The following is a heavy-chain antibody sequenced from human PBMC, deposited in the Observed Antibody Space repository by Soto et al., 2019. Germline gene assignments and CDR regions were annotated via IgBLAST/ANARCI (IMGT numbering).Heavy chain of an antibody. CDR2: TYYRSKWYN. CDR3: ARATKHPPYCSGGSCYSPTLEFDP. Sequence: SQTLSLPCAISGDSVSSNSAAWNSIRQSPSRGLEWLGRTYYRSKWYNDYAVSVKSRITINLDTSKNQFSLQLNSVTPEETAVYYCARATKHPPYCSGGSCYSPTLEFDPWGQGTLVTVSS. CDR1: GDSVSSNSAA. V-gene: IGHV6-1*01. J-gene: IGHJ5*02. D-gene: IGHD2-15*01.